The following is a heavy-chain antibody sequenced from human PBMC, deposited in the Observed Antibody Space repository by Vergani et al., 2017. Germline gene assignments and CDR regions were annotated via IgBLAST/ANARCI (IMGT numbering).Heavy chain of an antibody. V-gene: IGHV1-46*01. D-gene: IGHD2-2*01. CDR2: INPSGGST. CDR1: GYTFTSYY. J-gene: IGHJ5*02. CDR3: AGDSRYCSSTGGYVGRDWFDP. Sequence: QVQLVQSGAEVKKPGASVKVSCKASGYTFTSYYMHWVRQAPGQGLEWMGIINPSGGSTSYAQKFQGRVTMTRDTSTSTVYMELSSLSSEDTAVYYCAGDSRYCSSTGGYVGRDWFDPWGQGTLVTVSS.